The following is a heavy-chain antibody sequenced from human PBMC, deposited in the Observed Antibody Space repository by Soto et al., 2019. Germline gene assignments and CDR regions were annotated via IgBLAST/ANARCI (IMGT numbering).Heavy chain of an antibody. Sequence: QVQLVQSGAEVKKPGASVKVSCKASGYTFTSYAMHWVRQAPGQRLEWMGWINAGNGNTKYSQKFQGRVTITRETSASTAYMELSSLRSEDTAVYYCARDAITGTTSDYYYMDVWGKGTTVTVSS. CDR1: GYTFTSYA. J-gene: IGHJ6*03. CDR2: INAGNGNT. V-gene: IGHV1-3*01. D-gene: IGHD1-7*01. CDR3: ARDAITGTTSDYYYMDV.